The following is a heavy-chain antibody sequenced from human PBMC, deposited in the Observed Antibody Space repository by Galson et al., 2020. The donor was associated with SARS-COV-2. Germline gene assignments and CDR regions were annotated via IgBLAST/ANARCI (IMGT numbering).Heavy chain of an antibody. CDR2: MNPNSGNT. V-gene: IGHV1-8*01. CDR1: GYTFTSYD. CDR3: ARGPEQRKYYYYGMDV. J-gene: IGHJ6*02. D-gene: IGHD5-18*01. Sequence: ASVKVSCKASGYTFTSYDINWVRQATGQGLEWMGWMNPNSGNTGYAQKFQGRVTMTRNTSISTAYMELSSLRSEDTAVYYCARGPEQRKYYYYGMDVWGQGTTVTVSS.